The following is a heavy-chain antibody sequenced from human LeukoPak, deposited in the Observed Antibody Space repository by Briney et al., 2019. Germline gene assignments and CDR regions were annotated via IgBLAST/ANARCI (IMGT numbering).Heavy chain of an antibody. D-gene: IGHD2-15*01. J-gene: IGHJ4*02. CDR1: GGSISSSSYY. CDR2: IYYSGST. CDR3: ARLHRWVVVAATGRSDY. V-gene: IGHV4-39*01. Sequence: PSETLSLTCTVSGGSISSSSYYWGWIRQPPGKGLEWIGSIYYSGSTYYNPPLKSRVTISVDTSKNQFSLKLSSVTAADAAVYYCARLHRWVVVAATGRSDYWGQGTLVTVSS.